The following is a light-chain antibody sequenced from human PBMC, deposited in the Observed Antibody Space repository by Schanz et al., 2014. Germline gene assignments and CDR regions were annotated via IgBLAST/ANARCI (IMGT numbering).Light chain of an antibody. J-gene: IGLJ2*01. V-gene: IGLV2-14*03. CDR3: SSYGGSNFVV. CDR1: GSDVGGYNY. Sequence: QSALTQPASVSGSPGQSITISCTGTGSDVGGYNYVSWYQQHPGKAPKLIIYGVTNRPSGVSNRFSGSKSGNTASLTISGLQAEDEADYYCSSYGGSNFVVFGGGTKLTVL. CDR2: GVT.